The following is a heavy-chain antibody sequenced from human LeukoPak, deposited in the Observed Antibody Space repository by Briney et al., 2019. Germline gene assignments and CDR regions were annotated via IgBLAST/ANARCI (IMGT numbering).Heavy chain of an antibody. V-gene: IGHV3-33*08. CDR2: IAYDGSRA. CDR1: GFTFSSYA. D-gene: IGHD1-14*01. Sequence: PGGSLRLSCAASGFTFSSYAMSWVRQAPGKGLEWVAVIAYDGSRAFYADSVKGQFTISRDNSKNTMSVQMDDLRAEDTAVYYCTRYNNDHFDYWGQGTLVTVSS. CDR3: TRYNNDHFDY. J-gene: IGHJ4*02.